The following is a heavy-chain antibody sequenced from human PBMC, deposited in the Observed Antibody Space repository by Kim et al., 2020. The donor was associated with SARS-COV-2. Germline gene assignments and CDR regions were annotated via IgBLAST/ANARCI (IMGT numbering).Heavy chain of an antibody. CDR2: ISYDGSNK. CDR3: ATGSPVGGGGYFDY. D-gene: IGHD3-3*01. V-gene: IGHV3-30*04. Sequence: GGSLRLSCAASGFTFSSYAMHWVRQAPGKGLEWVAVISYDGSNKYYADSVKGRFTISRDNSKNTLYLQMNSLRAEDTAVYYCATGSPVGGGGYFDYWGQGTLVTVSS. CDR1: GFTFSSYA. J-gene: IGHJ4*02.